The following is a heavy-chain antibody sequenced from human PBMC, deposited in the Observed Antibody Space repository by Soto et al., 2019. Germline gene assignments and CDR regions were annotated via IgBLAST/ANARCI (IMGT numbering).Heavy chain of an antibody. J-gene: IGHJ3*02. CDR3: ARGFGSGYDDGGDAFDI. D-gene: IGHD5-12*01. Sequence: ASVQVACKASGYTFTSYDINWVRQATGQGLEWMGWMNPNSGNTGYAQKFQGRVTITADKSTSTAYMELSSLRSEDTAVYYCARGFGSGYDDGGDAFDIWGQGTMVTVSS. CDR1: GYTFTSYD. CDR2: MNPNSGNT. V-gene: IGHV1-8*01.